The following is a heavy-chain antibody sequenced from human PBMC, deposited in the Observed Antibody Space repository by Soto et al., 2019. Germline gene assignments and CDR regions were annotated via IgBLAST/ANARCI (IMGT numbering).Heavy chain of an antibody. V-gene: IGHV4-59*12. D-gene: IGHD3-9*01. CDR1: GGSISTYY. CDR2: IYYSGST. Sequence: PSETLSLTCTVSGGSISTYYWSWIRQPPGKGLEWIGYIYYSGSTNYSPSLKSRVTISVDTSKNQFSLKLSSVTAADTEGYCYQRDVDRYWRQGTLVIGSS. J-gene: IGHJ4*02. CDR3: QRDVDRY.